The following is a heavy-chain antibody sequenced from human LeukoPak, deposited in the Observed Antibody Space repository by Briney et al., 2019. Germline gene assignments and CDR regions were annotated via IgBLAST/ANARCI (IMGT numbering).Heavy chain of an antibody. Sequence: PSQTLSLTCTVSGGSISSGGYYWSWIRQPPGKGLEWIGYIYHSGSTNYNPSLKSRVTISVDKSKNQFSLKLSSVTAADTAVYYCARRNDILTGYDYWGQGTLVTVSS. CDR1: GGSISSGGYY. J-gene: IGHJ4*02. CDR2: IYHSGST. V-gene: IGHV4-30-2*05. CDR3: ARRNDILTGYDY. D-gene: IGHD3-9*01.